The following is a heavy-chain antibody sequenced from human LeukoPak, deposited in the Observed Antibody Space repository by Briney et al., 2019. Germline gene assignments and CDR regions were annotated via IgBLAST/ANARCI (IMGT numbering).Heavy chain of an antibody. CDR3: ARDYWSDV. CDR2: LSYDGNTK. Sequence: GGSLRLSCATSGFTFSSYPMHWVRQAPGKGLEWVAGLSYDGNTKYYADSVTGRFAISKDISKSTLYLQMNSLRTEDTAIYYCARDYWSDVWGQGTTVTVSS. D-gene: IGHD2-8*02. V-gene: IGHV3-30*09. CDR1: GFTFSSYP. J-gene: IGHJ6*02.